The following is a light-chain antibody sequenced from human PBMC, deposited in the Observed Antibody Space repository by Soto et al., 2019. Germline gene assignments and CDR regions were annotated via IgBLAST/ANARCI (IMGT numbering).Light chain of an antibody. J-gene: IGLJ2*01. CDR2: DDS. Sequence: SYELTQPPSVSVAPGQTASITCGGSNVGSRSVHWHTQKPGQAPVLVVYDDSDRPSGIPERFSGSNSGNTATLTISRVEAGDEAVYYCQVWDTISDHVVFGGGTQLTVL. V-gene: IGLV3-21*02. CDR1: NVGSRS. CDR3: QVWDTISDHVV.